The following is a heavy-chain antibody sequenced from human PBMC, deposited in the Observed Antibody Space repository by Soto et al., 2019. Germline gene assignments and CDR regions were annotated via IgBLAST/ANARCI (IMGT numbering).Heavy chain of an antibody. D-gene: IGHD6-13*01. J-gene: IGHJ4*02. V-gene: IGHV4-30-4*01. Sequence: SETLSLTCTVSGGSINSSDYHWSWTRQSPAKGLEWIGYIHNSGTSFYNPSLRGRVTVTLDTSRSQFSLTLASVTAADTAVYYCVREERTAAPQLDYWGQGIPVTVSS. CDR2: IHNSGTS. CDR1: GGSINSSDYH. CDR3: VREERTAAPQLDY.